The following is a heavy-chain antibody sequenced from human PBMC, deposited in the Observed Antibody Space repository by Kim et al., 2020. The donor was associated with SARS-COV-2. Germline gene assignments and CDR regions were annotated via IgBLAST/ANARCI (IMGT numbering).Heavy chain of an antibody. Sequence: GESLKISCKGSGYSFTSYWIGWVRQMPGKGLEWMGIIYPGDSDTRYSPSFQGQVTISADKSISTAYLQWSSLKASDTAMYYCARATSQFVLEWLHHFDYWGQGTLVTVSS. CDR1: GYSFTSYW. V-gene: IGHV5-51*01. CDR3: ARATSQFVLEWLHHFDY. D-gene: IGHD3-3*01. CDR2: IYPGDSDT. J-gene: IGHJ4*02.